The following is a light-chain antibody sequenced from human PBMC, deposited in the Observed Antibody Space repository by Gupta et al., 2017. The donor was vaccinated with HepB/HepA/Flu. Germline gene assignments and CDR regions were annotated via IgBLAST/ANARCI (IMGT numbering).Light chain of an antibody. CDR1: QSISSY. V-gene: IGKV1-39*01. J-gene: IGKJ3*01. Sequence: DIQMTQSPSSLSASVGDRVTITCRASQSISSYLNWYQQKPGKAPKLLIYAASSLQSGVPSRFSGSGSGTDFTLTISRLQPEDFATYYCQQSDSTQFTFGHGTKVDIK. CDR3: QQSDSTQFT. CDR2: AAS.